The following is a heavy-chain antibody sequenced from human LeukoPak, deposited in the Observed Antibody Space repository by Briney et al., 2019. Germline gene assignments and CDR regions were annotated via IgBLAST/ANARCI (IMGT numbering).Heavy chain of an antibody. Sequence: PGGSLRLSCAASGFTFSSYEMNWVRQAPGKGLEWVSSISGSSSYIYYADSGKGRFTISRDNAKNSLYLQMNSLRAEDTAVYYCARAHNWKYGTFDYWGQGTLVTVSS. J-gene: IGHJ4*02. CDR1: GFTFSSYE. CDR3: ARAHNWKYGTFDY. V-gene: IGHV3-21*01. CDR2: ISGSSSYI. D-gene: IGHD1-7*01.